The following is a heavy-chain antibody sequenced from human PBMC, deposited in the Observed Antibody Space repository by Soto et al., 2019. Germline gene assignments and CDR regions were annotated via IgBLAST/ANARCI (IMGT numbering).Heavy chain of an antibody. Sequence: QVQLVQSGAEVKKPGSSVKVSCKASGGTFSSYTISWVRQAPGQGLEWMGRIIPILGIANYAQKFQGRVTITADNSTSTAYMELXSLRSEXXXXYXXAXXXXSANCYSSGWCNWFDPWGQGTLVTVSS. V-gene: IGHV1-69*02. J-gene: IGHJ5*02. CDR3: AXXXXSANCYSSGWCNWFDP. CDR1: GGTFSSYT. CDR2: IIPILGIA. D-gene: IGHD6-19*01.